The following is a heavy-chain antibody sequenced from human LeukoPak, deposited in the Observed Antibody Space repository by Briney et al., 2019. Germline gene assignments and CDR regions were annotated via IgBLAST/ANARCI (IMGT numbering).Heavy chain of an antibody. D-gene: IGHD4-17*01. CDR3: ARQSRDGDYIAKLFDY. CDR1: GGSLSNYY. J-gene: IGHJ4*02. Sequence: PSETLSLTCTVSGGSLSNYYWSWIRQPPGKGLEWIGYIYYSGSINYNPSLKSRVTISVDISKNQFSLQLSSVTAADTAVYYCARQSRDGDYIAKLFDYWGQGTLVTVSS. CDR2: IYYSGSI. V-gene: IGHV4-59*08.